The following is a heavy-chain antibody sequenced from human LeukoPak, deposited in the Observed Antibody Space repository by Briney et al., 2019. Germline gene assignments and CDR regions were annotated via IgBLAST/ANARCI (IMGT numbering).Heavy chain of an antibody. J-gene: IGHJ4*02. CDR2: IKQDGSEK. CDR3: ARDIIILQY. V-gene: IGHV3-7*04. D-gene: IGHD1-14*01. CDR1: GFIVSNYW. Sequence: GGCPSPACSASGFIVSNYWMTWGRQAPGKGLEWVANIKQDGSEKYYVDSVKGRFTISRDNAKKSLYLQMNSLRAEDTAVYFCARDIIILQYWGQGTLVTVSS.